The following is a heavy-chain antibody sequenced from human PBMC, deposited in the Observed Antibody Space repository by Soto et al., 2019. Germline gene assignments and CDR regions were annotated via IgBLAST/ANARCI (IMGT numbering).Heavy chain of an antibody. D-gene: IGHD3-16*02. J-gene: IGHJ3*02. CDR2: TYYRSKWYN. CDR1: GDSVSSNSAA. CDR3: ARADFLTYYDYVWGSYRSDAFDI. Sequence: PSQTLSLTCAISGDSVSSNSAAWNWIRQSPSRGLEWLGRTYYRSKWYNDYAVSVKSRITINPDTSKNQFSLQLNSVTPEDTAVYYCARADFLTYYDYVWGSYRSDAFDIWGQGTMVTVSS. V-gene: IGHV6-1*01.